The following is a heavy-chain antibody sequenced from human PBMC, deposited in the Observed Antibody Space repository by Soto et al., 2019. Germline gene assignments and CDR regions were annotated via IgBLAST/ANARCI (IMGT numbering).Heavy chain of an antibody. CDR1: GYKFTNYG. V-gene: IGHV1-18*01. CDR3: AKLLTIFGPWAMDV. J-gene: IGHJ6*02. CDR2: ISPHIGHA. Sequence: GASVKFSCKTSGYKFTNYGLTWVRQVAGQVLECMVRISPHIGHAEYXXKFQGRVXXTTDISTSTAXMELSXLRSDDTAVXNCAKLLTIFGPWAMDVWCQGTTVTVSS. D-gene: IGHD3-3*01.